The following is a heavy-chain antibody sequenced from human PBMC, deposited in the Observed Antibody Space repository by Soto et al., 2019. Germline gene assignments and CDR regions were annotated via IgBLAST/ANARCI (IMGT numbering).Heavy chain of an antibody. J-gene: IGHJ6*03. CDR3: AGGGSIVVATRRLMDV. Sequence: SETLSLTCTVSGASISSHYLSWIRQAPGKGLEWIANINYNGNTNYNPSLKSRVTISVDTSKNQFSLTVISVTAADTAVYYCAGGGSIVVATRRLMDVWGRGTTVTVSS. V-gene: IGHV4-59*08. CDR2: INYNGNT. CDR1: GASISSHY. D-gene: IGHD3-22*01.